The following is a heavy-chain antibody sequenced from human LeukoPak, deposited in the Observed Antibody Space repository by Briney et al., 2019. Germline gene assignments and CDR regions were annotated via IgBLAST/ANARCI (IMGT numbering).Heavy chain of an antibody. CDR1: GYTFTSYY. CDR3: ARGGSDSGYEFEP. V-gene: IGHV1-46*01. D-gene: IGHD5-12*01. J-gene: IGHJ5*02. CDR2: INPSSGST. Sequence: ASVKVACKASGYTFTSYYMHWVRQAPGQGLEWMGIINPSSGSTSYAQKFQGRVTMTRDTSTSTVYMELSSLRSEDTAVYYSARGGSDSGYEFEPWGQGTLVTVSS.